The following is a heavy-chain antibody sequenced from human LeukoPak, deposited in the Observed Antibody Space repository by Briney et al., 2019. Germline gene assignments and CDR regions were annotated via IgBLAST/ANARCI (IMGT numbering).Heavy chain of an antibody. CDR3: ARGREHSSRRHRFDP. V-gene: IGHV4-34*01. CDR1: GGSFSGYY. J-gene: IGHJ5*02. CDR2: INHSGST. D-gene: IGHD3-3*02. Sequence: SETLSLTCAVYGGSFSGYYWSWIRRPPGKGLEWIGEINHSGSTNYNPSLKSRVTISVDTSKNQFSLKLSSVTAADTAVYYCARGREHSSRRHRFDPWGQGTLVTVPS.